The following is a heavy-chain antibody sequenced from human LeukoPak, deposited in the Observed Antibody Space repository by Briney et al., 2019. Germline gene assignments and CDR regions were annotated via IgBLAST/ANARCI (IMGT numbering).Heavy chain of an antibody. CDR3: ATAPIGVGDY. V-gene: IGHV4-34*01. D-gene: IGHD2-15*01. CDR2: INHSGST. J-gene: IGHJ4*02. Sequence: SETLSLTCAVYVGSFSNYYWSWIRQPPGKGLEWIGEINHSGSTNYNPSLKSRVTISVDTSKSQFSLNLTSVTAADTAVYYCATAPIGVGDYWGQGTLVTVSS. CDR1: VGSFSNYY.